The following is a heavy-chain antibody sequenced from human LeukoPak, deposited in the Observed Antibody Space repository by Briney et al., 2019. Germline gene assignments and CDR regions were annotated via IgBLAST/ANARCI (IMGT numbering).Heavy chain of an antibody. CDR1: GGSISSSNW. V-gene: IGHV4-4*02. CDR2: IYHSGST. Sequence: SGTLSLTCAVSGGSISSSNWWSWVRQPPGKGLEWIGEIYHSGSTNYNPSLKSRVTISVDTSKNQFSLKLSSVTAADTAVYYCARYSSSPPGGFDYWGQGTLVTVSS. J-gene: IGHJ4*02. D-gene: IGHD6-6*01. CDR3: ARYSSSPPGGFDY.